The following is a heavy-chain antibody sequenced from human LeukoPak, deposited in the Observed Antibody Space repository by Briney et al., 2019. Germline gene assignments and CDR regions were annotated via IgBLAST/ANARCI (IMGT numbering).Heavy chain of an antibody. CDR1: GYTFTSYA. CDR2: INAGNGNT. Sequence: ASVKVSCKASGYTFTSYAMHWVRQAPGQRLEWMGWINAGNGNTEYSQKFQGRVTITRDTSASTAYMELSSLRSEDTAVYYCARDFGVIAAASYYNNWFDPWGQGTLVTVSS. J-gene: IGHJ5*02. V-gene: IGHV1-3*01. CDR3: ARDFGVIAAASYYNNWFDP. D-gene: IGHD6-13*01.